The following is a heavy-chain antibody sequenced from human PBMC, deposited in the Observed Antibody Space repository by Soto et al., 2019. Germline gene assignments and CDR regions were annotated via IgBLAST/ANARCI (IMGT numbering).Heavy chain of an antibody. V-gene: IGHV6-1*01. D-gene: IGHD6-19*01. CDR2: TYYRSKWYN. J-gene: IGHJ3*01. CDR1: GDSVSGHSAA. Sequence: SQTLSLTCAISGDSVSGHSAAWNWIRQSPSRGLEWLGRTYYRSKWYNEYAVSVESRITINPDTSSNQFSLQLNSVTPEDTAVYYCARDPISSGWINAFDVWGQGTMVTVS. CDR3: ARDPISSGWINAFDV.